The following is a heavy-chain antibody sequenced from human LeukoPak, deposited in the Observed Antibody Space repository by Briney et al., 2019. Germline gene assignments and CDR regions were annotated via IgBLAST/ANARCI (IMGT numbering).Heavy chain of an antibody. J-gene: IGHJ6*02. CDR2: ISGSGANT. D-gene: IGHD2-2*01. CDR3: ARGGRYCSSTSCQGMDV. Sequence: GGSLRLSCAASGFTFSGYAMTWVRQAPGKGLEWVSAISGSGANTYSADSVKGRFTISRDNSKNTLYLQMNSLSAEDTAVYYCARGGRYCSSTSCQGMDVWGQGTTVTVSS. V-gene: IGHV3-23*01. CDR1: GFTFSGYA.